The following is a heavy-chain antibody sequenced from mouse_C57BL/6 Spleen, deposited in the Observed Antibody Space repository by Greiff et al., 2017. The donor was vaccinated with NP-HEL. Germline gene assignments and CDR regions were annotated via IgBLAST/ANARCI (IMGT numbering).Heavy chain of an antibody. D-gene: IGHD1-1*01. Sequence: EVMLVESGGGLVQPGGSLKLSCAASGFTFSDYYMYWVRQTPEKRLEWVAYISNGGGSTYYPDTVKGRFTISRDNAKNTLYLQMSRLKSEDTAMYYCARHSYYDGVDYWGQGTTLTVSS. CDR2: ISNGGGST. CDR3: ARHSYYDGVDY. V-gene: IGHV5-12*01. CDR1: GFTFSDYY. J-gene: IGHJ2*01.